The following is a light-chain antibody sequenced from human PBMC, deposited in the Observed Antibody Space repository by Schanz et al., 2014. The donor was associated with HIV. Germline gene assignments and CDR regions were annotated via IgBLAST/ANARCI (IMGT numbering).Light chain of an antibody. J-gene: IGLJ2*01. V-gene: IGLV1-40*01. Sequence: QSVLTQPPSVSGAPGQRVTISCTGNNSNIGAPYDVHWYQQPPGTAPKLLISGKNGRPSGVPDRFSASKSGNTASLTVSGLQAEDEADYYCSSYAGDSKLIFGGGTKLTVL. CDR3: SSYAGDSKLI. CDR2: GKN. CDR1: NSNIGAPYD.